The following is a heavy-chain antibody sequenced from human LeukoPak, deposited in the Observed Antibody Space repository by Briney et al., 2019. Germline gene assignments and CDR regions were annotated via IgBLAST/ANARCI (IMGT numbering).Heavy chain of an antibody. CDR2: IYFTGST. CDR1: GGSISNYY. V-gene: IGHV4-59*01. Sequence: SETLSITCTVSGGSISNYYWNWIRQPPGKGLEWIGYIYFTGSTNYNPSLKSRVTISLDTSKNQFSLKLSSVTAADTAIYYCARGRWLQFSDWGPGTLVTVSS. D-gene: IGHD5-24*01. CDR3: ARGRWLQFSD. J-gene: IGHJ4*02.